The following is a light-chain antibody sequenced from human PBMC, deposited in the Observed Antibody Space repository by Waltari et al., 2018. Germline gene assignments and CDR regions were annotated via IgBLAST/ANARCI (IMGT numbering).Light chain of an antibody. V-gene: IGLV2-14*01. Sequence: QSALTQPASVSGSPGQSIPISCTGTSSDIGAHHYVSWYQEHPGKAPKLMVYEVSNRPSGVSNRFSGSKSGNTASLTISGLQAEDEADYYCSSYISSTTPYVFGTGTKVTVL. CDR3: SSYISSTTPYV. CDR1: SSDIGAHHY. CDR2: EVS. J-gene: IGLJ1*01.